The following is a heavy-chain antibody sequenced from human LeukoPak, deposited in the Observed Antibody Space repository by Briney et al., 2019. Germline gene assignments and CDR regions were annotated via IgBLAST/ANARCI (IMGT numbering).Heavy chain of an antibody. CDR3: ARGTTIFGVVSPNQDY. Sequence: SGTLSLTCAVYGGSFSGYYWSWIRQPPGKGLEWIGEINHSGSTNYNPSLKSRVTISVDTSKNQFSLKLSSVTAADTAVYYCARGTTIFGVVSPNQDYWGQGTLVTVPS. CDR1: GGSFSGYY. J-gene: IGHJ4*02. D-gene: IGHD3-3*01. CDR2: INHSGST. V-gene: IGHV4-34*01.